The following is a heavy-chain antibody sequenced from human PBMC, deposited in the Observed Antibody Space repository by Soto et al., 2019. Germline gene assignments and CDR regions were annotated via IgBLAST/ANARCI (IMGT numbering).Heavy chain of an antibody. CDR3: ARSEHGYNAFDY. J-gene: IGHJ4*02. V-gene: IGHV3-30*09. CDR2: ISFDGEDS. D-gene: IGHD5-12*01. CDR1: GFVFSDYA. Sequence: QVVLVESGGGVXXXXRSLRLSCAASGFVFSDYAMHWIRQAPGKGLEWLTFISFDGEDSYYADSVKGRFAISRDSSKNTLYLQMNSLRLEDTAVYYCARSEHGYNAFDYWGRGTLVTVSS.